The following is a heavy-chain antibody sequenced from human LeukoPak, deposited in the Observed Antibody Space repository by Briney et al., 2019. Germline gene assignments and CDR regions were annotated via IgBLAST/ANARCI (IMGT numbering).Heavy chain of an antibody. CDR1: GFSFSSYS. CDR3: ARDRTTMARAGAFDM. J-gene: IGHJ3*02. D-gene: IGHD4/OR15-4a*01. CDR2: ISSGSYYI. V-gene: IGHV3-21*01. Sequence: GGSLRLSCAAFGFSFSSYSMNWVRQAPGKGLEWVSSISSGSYYIYYADSVKGRFTVSRDNAKNSLFLQLNSLSAEDSTVYYCARDRTTMARAGAFDMWGQGTVVTVSS.